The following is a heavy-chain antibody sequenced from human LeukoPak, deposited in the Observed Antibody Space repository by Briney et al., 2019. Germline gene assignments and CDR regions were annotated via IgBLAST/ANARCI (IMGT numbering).Heavy chain of an antibody. Sequence: SETLSLTCTVSGGSISSGGYYWSWIRQPPGKGLEWIGYIYHSGSTYYNPSLKSRVTISVDRSKNQFSLKLSSVTAADTAVYYCARLDIVVVPAAIREDYWGQGTLVTVSS. V-gene: IGHV4-30-2*01. CDR3: ARLDIVVVPAAIREDY. D-gene: IGHD2-2*01. CDR2: IYHSGST. CDR1: GGSISSGGYY. J-gene: IGHJ4*02.